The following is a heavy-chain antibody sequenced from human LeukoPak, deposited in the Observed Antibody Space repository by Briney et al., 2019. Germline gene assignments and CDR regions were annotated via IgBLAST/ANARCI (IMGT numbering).Heavy chain of an antibody. V-gene: IGHV4-39*02. Sequence: SETLSLTCSVSGGSISSRNHYWGWIRQHPGKGLEWIGSIFYTGNTYYNPSLRSRVTMSVDTSKNHFSLNLSSVTAADMAVYYCSRHVNTFDYWGQGALVTVSS. CDR2: IFYTGNT. CDR3: SRHVNTFDY. CDR1: GGSISSRNHY. J-gene: IGHJ4*02.